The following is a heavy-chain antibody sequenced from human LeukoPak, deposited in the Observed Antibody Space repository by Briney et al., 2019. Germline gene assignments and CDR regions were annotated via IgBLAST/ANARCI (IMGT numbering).Heavy chain of an antibody. J-gene: IGHJ6*02. V-gene: IGHV3-66*01. Sequence: PGGSLRLSCAASGLTVSDSYMTWVRQAPGKGLEWVSGIFPEGSTHYLDSVTGRFTISRDSSKNPLYFQMSSLRVEDTAVYYCARDLDCAGGNCPRRGMDVWGQGTTVTVSS. CDR1: GLTVSDSY. CDR2: IFPEGST. CDR3: ARDLDCAGGNCPRRGMDV. D-gene: IGHD2-15*01.